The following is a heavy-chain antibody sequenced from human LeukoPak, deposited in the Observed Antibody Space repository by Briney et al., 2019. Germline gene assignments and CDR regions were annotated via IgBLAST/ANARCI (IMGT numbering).Heavy chain of an antibody. D-gene: IGHD2-15*01. CDR1: GGTFSSYA. V-gene: IGHV1-69*06. CDR3: ARGGVNCSGGSCYSVDYFDY. CDR2: IIPIFGTA. Sequence: SVKVSCKASGGTFSSYAISWVRQAPGQGLEWMGGIIPIFGTANYAQKFQGRVTITADKSTSTAYMELSSLRSEDTAVYYCARGGVNCSGGSCYSVDYFDYWGQGTLVTVSS. J-gene: IGHJ4*02.